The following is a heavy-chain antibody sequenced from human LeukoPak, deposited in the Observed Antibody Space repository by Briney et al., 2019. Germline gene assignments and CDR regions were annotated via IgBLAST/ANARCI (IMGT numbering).Heavy chain of an antibody. D-gene: IGHD3-22*01. V-gene: IGHV3-7*01. J-gene: IGHJ4*02. CDR3: ARSQRPSGYYLYYFDY. Sequence: GGSLRLSCAASGFTFSSYWMSWVRQAPGKGLEWVANIKQDGSEKYYVDSVKGRFTISRDNAKNSLYLRMNSLRAEDTAVYYCARSQRPSGYYLYYFDYWGQGTLVTVSS. CDR1: GFTFSSYW. CDR2: IKQDGSEK.